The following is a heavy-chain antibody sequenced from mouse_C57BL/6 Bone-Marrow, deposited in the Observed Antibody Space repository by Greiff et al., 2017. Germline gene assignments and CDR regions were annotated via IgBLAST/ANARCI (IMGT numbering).Heavy chain of an antibody. CDR2: LLPGSGST. V-gene: IGHV1-9*01. Sequence: QVQLQQSGAELMKPGASVKLSCKATGYTFTGYWIEWVKQRPGHGLEWIGELLPGSGSTTYNEKFKGKATFTADTSSNTAYMQLSSLTTEDSAIYYFAIGWLPPYAMDYWGQGTSVTVSS. CDR3: AIGWLPPYAMDY. D-gene: IGHD2-2*01. CDR1: GYTFTGYW. J-gene: IGHJ4*01.